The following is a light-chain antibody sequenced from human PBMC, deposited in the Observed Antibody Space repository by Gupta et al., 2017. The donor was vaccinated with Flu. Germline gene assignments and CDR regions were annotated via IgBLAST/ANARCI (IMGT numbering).Light chain of an antibody. CDR2: GTS. Sequence: LSLSPGERAPLSCRASQSVSSSSYLAWYQQNPGQAPRLLIYGTSNRATGIPDRFSGSGSGTDFTLTISRLEPEDFAVYYCQHYGSSPPYTFGQGTKLEIK. CDR3: QHYGSSPPYT. V-gene: IGKV3-20*01. J-gene: IGKJ2*01. CDR1: QSVSSSSY.